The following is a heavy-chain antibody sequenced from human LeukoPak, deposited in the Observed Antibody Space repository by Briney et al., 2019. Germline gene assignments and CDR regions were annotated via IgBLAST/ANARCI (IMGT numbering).Heavy chain of an antibody. V-gene: IGHV3-30*18. CDR1: GFTFSSYW. D-gene: IGHD2-2*01. Sequence: GGSLRLSCAASGFTFSSYWMSWVRQAPGKGLEWVAVISYDGRNKHYPDSVKGRFTISRDISTDTLWLQMDSLRTEDTAEYYCAKGPLRGTAAAIDYWGQGTLVTVSS. CDR2: ISYDGRNK. J-gene: IGHJ4*02. CDR3: AKGPLRGTAAAIDY.